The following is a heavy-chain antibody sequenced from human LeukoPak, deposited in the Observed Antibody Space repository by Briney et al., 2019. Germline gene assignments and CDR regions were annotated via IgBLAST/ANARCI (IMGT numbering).Heavy chain of an antibody. D-gene: IGHD3-22*01. CDR3: AKDGYYYDSSGYPDV. CDR2: ISYDGSNK. Sequence: PGRSLRLSCAASGFTFSSYGMHWVRQAPGKGLEWVAVISYDGSNKYYADSVKGRFTISRDNSKNTLYLQMNSLRAEDTAVYYCAKDGYYYDSSGYPDVWGQGTLVTVSS. J-gene: IGHJ4*02. V-gene: IGHV3-30*18. CDR1: GFTFSSYG.